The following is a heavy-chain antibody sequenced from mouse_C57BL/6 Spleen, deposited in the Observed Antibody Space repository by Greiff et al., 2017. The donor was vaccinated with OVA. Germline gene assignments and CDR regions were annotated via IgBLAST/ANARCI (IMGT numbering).Heavy chain of an antibody. CDR2: IRNKANNHAT. Sequence: EVKVVESGGGLVQPGGSMKLSCAASGFTFSDAWMDWVRQSPEKGLEWVAEIRNKANNHATYYAESVKGRFTISRDDSKSSVYLQMNSLRAEDTGIYYCTRPTVVEDWYFDVWGTGTTVTVSS. V-gene: IGHV6-6*01. J-gene: IGHJ1*03. CDR3: TRPTVVEDWYFDV. D-gene: IGHD1-1*01. CDR1: GFTFSDAW.